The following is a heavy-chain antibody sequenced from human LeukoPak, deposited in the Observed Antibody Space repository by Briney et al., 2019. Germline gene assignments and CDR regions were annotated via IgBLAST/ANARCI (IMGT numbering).Heavy chain of an antibody. Sequence: GESLKISCKGSGYSFTNYWIGWVRKMPEKGLEWMGIIYHGDSDTRYSPSFQGQVTISADKSISTAYLRWSSLKASDTAMYYCARIGVIGEYCSSTNCSSDAFDIWGQGTMVTVSS. D-gene: IGHD2-2*01. CDR2: IYHGDSDT. V-gene: IGHV5-51*01. CDR1: GYSFTNYW. CDR3: ARIGVIGEYCSSTNCSSDAFDI. J-gene: IGHJ3*02.